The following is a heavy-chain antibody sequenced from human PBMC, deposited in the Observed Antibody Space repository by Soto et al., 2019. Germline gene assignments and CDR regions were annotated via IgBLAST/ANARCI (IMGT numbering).Heavy chain of an antibody. V-gene: IGHV4-31*03. CDR1: GDSISRNGYF. CDR3: ARGTMLRGPGYYYAMDV. D-gene: IGHD3-10*01. CDR2: IYYDGRS. J-gene: IGHJ6*02. Sequence: SETLSLTCSVSGDSISRNGYFWTWIRQHPGKGLEWIGYIYYDGRSYYTPSLKSRVIISVDTSKNQFFLNLTAVTAADTAVYYCARGTMLRGPGYYYAMDVWGQGTTVTVSS.